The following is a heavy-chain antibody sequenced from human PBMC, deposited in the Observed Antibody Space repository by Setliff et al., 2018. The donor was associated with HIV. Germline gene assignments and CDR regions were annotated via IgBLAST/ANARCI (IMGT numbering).Heavy chain of an antibody. CDR3: ARQDSYSYGYNYFDY. CDR2: IYYSGST. D-gene: IGHD5-18*01. CDR1: GGSISSSSYY. Sequence: SETLSLTCTVSGGSISSSSYYWGWIRQPPGKGLEWIGNIYYSGSTYYNPSLKSRVSMSVDTSKNQFSLKLSSVTAADTAVYYCARQDSYSYGYNYFDYWGQGTLVTVSS. J-gene: IGHJ4*02. V-gene: IGHV4-39*01.